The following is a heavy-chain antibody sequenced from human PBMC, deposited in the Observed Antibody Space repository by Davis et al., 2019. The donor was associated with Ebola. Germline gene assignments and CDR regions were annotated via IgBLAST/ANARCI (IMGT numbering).Heavy chain of an antibody. J-gene: IGHJ4*02. CDR1: GDSISSYY. V-gene: IGHV4-34*01. Sequence: SETLSLTCTVSGDSISSYYWSWIRQPPGKGLEWIGEVTHRGTTRYNPSLKSRVSISVDTSPNQVSLKLSSVTAADTAVDYCARGLPSVVMIDAPFDYWGQGTLVTVSS. D-gene: IGHD3-22*01. CDR3: ARGLPSVVMIDAPFDY. CDR2: VTHRGTT.